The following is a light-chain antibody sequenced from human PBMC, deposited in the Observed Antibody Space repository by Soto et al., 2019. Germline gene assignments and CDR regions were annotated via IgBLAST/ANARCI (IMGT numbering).Light chain of an antibody. Sequence: DIHLTQSPSTLSASVGDRVTITCRASQTISHWLAWYQQKPGKAPKLLIFDASSLENGVPSRFSGSGSGTDFTLTISSLQPEDFATYYCQQSYSTPAITFGQGTRLEIK. CDR1: QTISHW. CDR3: QQSYSTPAIT. CDR2: DAS. V-gene: IGKV1-5*01. J-gene: IGKJ5*01.